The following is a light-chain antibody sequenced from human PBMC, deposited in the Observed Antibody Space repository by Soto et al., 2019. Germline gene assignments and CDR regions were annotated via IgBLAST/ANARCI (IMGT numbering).Light chain of an antibody. J-gene: IGLJ2*01. Sequence: QSVLTQPASVSGSLGQSITISCTGTSSDVGAYIYVSWFQQHPGKAPKLIIYDVSIRPSGVSNRFSGSKSGNTASLTISGLQAEDEADYFCSSYANNSLVFGGGTKVTVL. CDR2: DVS. CDR1: SSDVGAYIY. CDR3: SSYANNSLV. V-gene: IGLV2-14*03.